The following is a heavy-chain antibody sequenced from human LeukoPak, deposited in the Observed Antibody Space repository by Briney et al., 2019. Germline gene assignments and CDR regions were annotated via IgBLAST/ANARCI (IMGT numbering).Heavy chain of an antibody. D-gene: IGHD6-13*01. CDR3: AREGQEYSSSASYYYYYMDV. CDR1: GYTFTGYY. V-gene: IGHV1-69*06. Sequence: GASVKVSCKASGYTFTGYYMHWVRQAPGQGLEWMGGIIPIFGTANYAQKFQGRVTITADKSTSTAYMELSSLRSEDTAVYYCAREGQEYSSSASYYYYYMDVWGKGTTVTVSS. J-gene: IGHJ6*03. CDR2: IIPIFGTA.